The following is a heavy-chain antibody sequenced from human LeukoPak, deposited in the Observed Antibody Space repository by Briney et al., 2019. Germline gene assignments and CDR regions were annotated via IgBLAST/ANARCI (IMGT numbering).Heavy chain of an antibody. J-gene: IGHJ3*02. CDR3: AHICSGGSCYSTDAFDI. V-gene: IGHV2-5*01. CDR1: GFSLSTSGVG. Sequence: ASGPTLVKPTQTLTLTCTFSGFSLSTSGVGVGWIRQPPGKALEWLALIYWNDDKRYSPSLKSRLTITKDTSKNQVVLTMTNMDPVDTATYYCAHICSGGSCYSTDAFDIWGQGTMVTVSS. CDR2: IYWNDDK. D-gene: IGHD2-15*01.